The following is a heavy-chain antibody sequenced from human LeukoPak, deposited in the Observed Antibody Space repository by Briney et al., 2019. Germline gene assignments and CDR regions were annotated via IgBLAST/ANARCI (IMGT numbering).Heavy chain of an antibody. J-gene: IGHJ4*02. CDR2: ISGSGGST. CDR1: GFTFSSYA. V-gene: IGHV3-23*01. CDR3: AKSGSQWLVRGPFDY. Sequence: PGGSLRLSCAASGFTFSSYAMSWVRQAPGKGLEWVSAISGSGGSTYYADSVKGRFTISRDNSKNTLYLQMNSLRAEDTAVYYCAKSGSQWLVRGPFDYWGQGTLVTVSS. D-gene: IGHD6-19*01.